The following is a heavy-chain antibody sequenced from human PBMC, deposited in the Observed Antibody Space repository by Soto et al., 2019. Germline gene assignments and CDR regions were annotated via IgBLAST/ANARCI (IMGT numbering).Heavy chain of an antibody. CDR3: ARASSSSSAADY. D-gene: IGHD6-6*01. V-gene: IGHV4-31*03. Sequence: VQLQESGPGLVKASQTLSLICSVSGESISSGGYYWSWIRHHPGKGLEWIGYIYDSESAYYNPSLKSRVTISMDTSKNHFAMKLSSVTAADTVVYYCARASSSSSAADYWGQGTLITVSS. J-gene: IGHJ4*02. CDR1: GESISSGGYY. CDR2: IYDSESA.